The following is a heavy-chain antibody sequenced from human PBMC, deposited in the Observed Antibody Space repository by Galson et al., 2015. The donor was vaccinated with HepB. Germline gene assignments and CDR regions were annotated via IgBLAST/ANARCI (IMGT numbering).Heavy chain of an antibody. J-gene: IGHJ4*02. V-gene: IGHV3-48*02. CDR1: GFTFSSYS. D-gene: IGHD3-10*01. Sequence: SLRLSCAASGFTFSSYSMNWVRQAPGKGLEWVSYISSSSSTIYYADFVKGRFTISRDNAKNSLYLQMNSLRDEDTAVYYCAKDRSSKTYYGAEYWGQGTLVTVSS. CDR2: ISSSSSTI. CDR3: AKDRSSKTYYGAEY.